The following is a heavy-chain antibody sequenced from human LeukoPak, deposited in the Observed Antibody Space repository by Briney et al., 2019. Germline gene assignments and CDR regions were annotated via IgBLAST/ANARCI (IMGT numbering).Heavy chain of an antibody. D-gene: IGHD4-17*01. CDR3: ARVGNGYGDYYYYYCGMDV. J-gene: IGHJ6*02. CDR1: GGSISSYY. Sequence: PSETLSLTCTVSGGSISSYYWSWIRQPPGKGLEWIGYIYYSGSTNYNPSLKSRVTISVDTSKNQFSLKLSSVTAADTAVYYCARVGNGYGDYYYYYCGMDVWGQGTTVTVSS. V-gene: IGHV4-59*01. CDR2: IYYSGST.